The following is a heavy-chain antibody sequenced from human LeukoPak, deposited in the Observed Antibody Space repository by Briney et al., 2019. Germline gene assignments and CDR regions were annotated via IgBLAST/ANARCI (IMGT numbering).Heavy chain of an antibody. D-gene: IGHD1-26*01. CDR2: ISSSSSYM. V-gene: IGHV3-21*01. CDR1: GFTFSSYS. J-gene: IGHJ3*02. CDR3: ARALPSPLYSGSYADAFDI. Sequence: GGSLRLSCAASGFTFSSYSMNWVRQAPGKGLEWVSSISSSSSYMYYADSVKGRFTISRDNAKNSLYLQMNSLRAEDTAVYYCARALPSPLYSGSYADAFDIWGQGTMVTVSS.